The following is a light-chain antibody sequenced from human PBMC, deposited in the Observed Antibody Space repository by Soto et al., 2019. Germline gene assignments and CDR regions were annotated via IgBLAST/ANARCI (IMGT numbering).Light chain of an antibody. CDR2: ATS. CDR1: QDIVRW. J-gene: IGKJ4*01. CDR3: QQANTFPLT. Sequence: DIQMTQSPSSVSASVGDRVTITCRASQDIVRWLAWFQQKPGKAPKLLIYATSSLHSGVPSRFSGSGSGTTFTLTINGLQPEDFATYYCQQANTFPLTVGGGTKVDIK. V-gene: IGKV1D-12*01.